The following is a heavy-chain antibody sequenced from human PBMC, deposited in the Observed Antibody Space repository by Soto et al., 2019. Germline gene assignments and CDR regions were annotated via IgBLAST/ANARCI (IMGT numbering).Heavy chain of an antibody. CDR1: GYPVTAYY. D-gene: IGHD3-3*01. V-gene: IGHV1-2*02. CDR3: ARGGGVGVAGSAAFDM. CDR2: INPATGAA. Sequence: QLHLVQSGAVVKKPGASVTVSCSASGYPVTAYYMHWVRQAPGRGLEWMGGINPATGAAKYTQTFQGRVTMARETAPSTVFMELSGLTSEDTAVFYWARGGGVGVAGSAAFDMWGQGTLVTVSS. J-gene: IGHJ3*02.